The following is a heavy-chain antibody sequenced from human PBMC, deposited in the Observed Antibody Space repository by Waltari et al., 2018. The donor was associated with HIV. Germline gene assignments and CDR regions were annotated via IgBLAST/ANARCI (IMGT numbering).Heavy chain of an antibody. V-gene: IGHV4-34*01. D-gene: IGHD4-17*01. Sequence: QVQLQQWGAGLLKPSETLSLTCAVYGGSFSGYSWSWIRQPPGKGLEWIGEINHSGSTNYNPSLKSRVTISVDTSKNQFSLKLSSVTAADTAIYYCARAPPVYGDSYFDYWGQGTLVTVSS. J-gene: IGHJ4*02. CDR1: GGSFSGYS. CDR2: INHSGST. CDR3: ARAPPVYGDSYFDY.